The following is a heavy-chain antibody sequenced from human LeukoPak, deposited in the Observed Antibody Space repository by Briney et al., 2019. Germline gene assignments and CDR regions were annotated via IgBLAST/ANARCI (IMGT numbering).Heavy chain of an antibody. CDR1: GFTFSSYA. CDR2: ISGSGGST. CDR3: AKLTSGWFEDF. Sequence: GGSLRLSCAASGFTFSSYAMSWVRQAPGKGLEWVSAISGSGGSTYYVDSVKGRFTISRDFSKNTLFLQMNSLRAEDTAVYYCAKLTSGWFEDFWGRGTLVTVSS. D-gene: IGHD6-19*01. V-gene: IGHV3-23*01. J-gene: IGHJ4*02.